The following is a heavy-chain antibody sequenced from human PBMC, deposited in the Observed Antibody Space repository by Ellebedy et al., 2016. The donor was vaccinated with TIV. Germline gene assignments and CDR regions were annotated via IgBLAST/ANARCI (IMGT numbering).Heavy chain of an antibody. V-gene: IGHV4-30-2*01. CDR1: GGSISSGGYS. CDR3: ARFGGSSVAFDY. CDR2: IYHSGST. J-gene: IGHJ4*01. Sequence: SETLSLTXAVSGGSISSGGYSWSWIRQPPGKGLEWIGYIYHSGSTYYNPSLKSRVTISVDRSKNQFSLKLSSVTAADTAVYYCARFGGSSVAFDYWGHGTLVTVSS. D-gene: IGHD3-16*01.